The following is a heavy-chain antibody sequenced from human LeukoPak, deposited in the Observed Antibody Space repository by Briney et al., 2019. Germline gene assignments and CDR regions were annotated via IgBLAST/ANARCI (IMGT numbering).Heavy chain of an antibody. Sequence: SQTLPLTCDISGDSVSSNSVIWNWIRQSPSRGLEWLGRTYYRSKWYNDYAVSVKSRITINPDTSKNQFSLQLNSVTPEDTAVYYCARQFGSVFGSWGQGTLVTVSS. D-gene: IGHD3-10*01. CDR3: ARQFGSVFGS. V-gene: IGHV6-1*01. CDR2: TYYRSKWYN. CDR1: GDSVSSNSVI. J-gene: IGHJ4*02.